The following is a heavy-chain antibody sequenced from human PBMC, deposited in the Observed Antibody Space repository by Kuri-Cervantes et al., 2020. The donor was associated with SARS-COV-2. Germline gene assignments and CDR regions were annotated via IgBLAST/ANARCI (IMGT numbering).Heavy chain of an antibody. J-gene: IGHJ4*02. Sequence: GESLKISCAASGFTFSSYWMSWVRQAPGTGLEWVANIKQDGSEKYYVDSVKGRFTISRDNAKNSLYLQMNSLRAEDTAVYYCAGYSGYDRDFDYWGQGTLVTVSS. D-gene: IGHD5-12*01. V-gene: IGHV3-7*03. CDR1: GFTFSSYW. CDR3: AGYSGYDRDFDY. CDR2: IKQDGSEK.